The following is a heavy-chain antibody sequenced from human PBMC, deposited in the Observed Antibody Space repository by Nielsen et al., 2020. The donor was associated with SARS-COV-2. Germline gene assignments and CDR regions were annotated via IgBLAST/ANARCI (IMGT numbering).Heavy chain of an antibody. V-gene: IGHV4-38-2*02. CDR1: GFSISSGYF. D-gene: IGHD3-10*01. Sequence: SETLSLTCTVSGFSISSGYFWGWVRPPPGKGLEWIGSLHHSGGTYYGPTLKSRVTISLDRSKNQFSLELSTVTAPDTAVYYCARGGDFYYGSGYYFPFDYWGQGTLVTVSS. J-gene: IGHJ4*02. CDR3: ARGGDFYYGSGYYFPFDY. CDR2: LHHSGGT.